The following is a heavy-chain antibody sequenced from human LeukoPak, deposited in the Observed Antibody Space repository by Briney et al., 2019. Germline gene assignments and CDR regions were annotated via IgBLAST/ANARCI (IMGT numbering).Heavy chain of an antibody. Sequence: GGALRLSCAASGFTFSSYAMHWVRQAPGKGLEWVAVISYDGSNKYYADSVRGRFTISRDNSKNTLHLQMNSLRPEDTAVYYCAKDRIGVATPKAYFDYWGQGTLVTVSS. CDR3: AKDRIGVATPKAYFDY. V-gene: IGHV3-30-3*01. CDR2: ISYDGSNK. J-gene: IGHJ4*02. D-gene: IGHD6-19*01. CDR1: GFTFSSYA.